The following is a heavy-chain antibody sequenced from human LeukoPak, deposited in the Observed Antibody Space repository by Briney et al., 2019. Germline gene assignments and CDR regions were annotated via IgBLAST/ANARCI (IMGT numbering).Heavy chain of an antibody. CDR3: ARGIPNSYGKDY. CDR2: IKGDGSST. V-gene: IGHV3-74*01. D-gene: IGHD3-16*01. Sequence: QSGGSLRLSCAASGFTFSSHWMHWVRQAPGKGLVWVSRIKGDGSSTSYADSVKGRLTISRDNAKNTVYLQMNSLRGEDMAVYYCARGIPNSYGKDYWGQGTLVTVSS. J-gene: IGHJ4*02. CDR1: GFTFSSHW.